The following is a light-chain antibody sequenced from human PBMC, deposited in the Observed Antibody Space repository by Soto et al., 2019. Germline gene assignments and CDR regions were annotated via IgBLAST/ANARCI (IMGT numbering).Light chain of an antibody. CDR1: QSFSSSY. V-gene: IGKV3-20*01. Sequence: EIVLTQSPGTLSLSPGERATLSCRASQSFSSSYLAWYQQKPGQAPRLLIYGASSRATGIPDRFSGSGSGTDFTLTISSLESEEFAVYYCQYYGSSPVTFGPGTKVYI. J-gene: IGKJ3*01. CDR3: QYYGSSPVT. CDR2: GAS.